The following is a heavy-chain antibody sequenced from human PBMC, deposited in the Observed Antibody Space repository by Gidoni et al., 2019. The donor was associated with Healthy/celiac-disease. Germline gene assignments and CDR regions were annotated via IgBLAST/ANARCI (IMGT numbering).Heavy chain of an antibody. CDR2: ISWNSGSI. CDR3: AKDIGVDAFDI. V-gene: IGHV3-9*01. J-gene: IGHJ3*02. Sequence: EVQLVESGGGLVQPGRSLRLSCAAPGFTFDDYAMHWVRQAPGKGLEWVSGISWNSGSIGYADSVKGRFTISRDNAKNSLYLQMNSLRAEDTALYYCAKDIGVDAFDIWGQGTMVTVSS. D-gene: IGHD3-10*01. CDR1: GFTFDDYA.